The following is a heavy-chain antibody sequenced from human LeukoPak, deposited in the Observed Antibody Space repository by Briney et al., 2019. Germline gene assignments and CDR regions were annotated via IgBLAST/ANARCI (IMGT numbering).Heavy chain of an antibody. Sequence: ASVKVSCKASGYTFTSYGISWVRQAPGQGLEWMGWISAYNGNTNYAQKLQGRVTMTTDTSTSTAYMELRSLRSDDTAVYYCATEYYYDSSGYYRIDAFDIWGQGTMVTVSS. CDR2: ISAYNGNT. CDR3: ATEYYYDSSGYYRIDAFDI. J-gene: IGHJ3*02. V-gene: IGHV1-18*01. D-gene: IGHD3-22*01. CDR1: GYTFTSYG.